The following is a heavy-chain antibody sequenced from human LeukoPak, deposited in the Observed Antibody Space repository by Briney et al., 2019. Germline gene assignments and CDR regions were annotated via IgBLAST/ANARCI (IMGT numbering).Heavy chain of an antibody. CDR2: ISYDGSNK. CDR1: GFTFSSYG. D-gene: IGHD1-26*01. CDR3: AKLKYSGSYSEVGAFDI. J-gene: IGHJ3*02. Sequence: GGSLRLSCAASGFTFSSYGMHWVRQAPGKGLEWVAVISYDGSNKYYADSVKGRFTISRDNSKNTLYLQMNSLRAEDTAVYYCAKLKYSGSYSEVGAFDIWGQGTMVTVSS. V-gene: IGHV3-30*18.